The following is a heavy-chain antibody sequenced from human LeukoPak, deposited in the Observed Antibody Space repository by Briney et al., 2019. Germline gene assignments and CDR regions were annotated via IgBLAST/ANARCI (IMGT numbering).Heavy chain of an antibody. CDR1: GFTFSSYW. CDR2: IWYDGSNK. V-gene: IGHV3-33*08. Sequence: GGSLRLSCAASGFTFSSYWMSWVRQAPGKGLEWVAVIWYDGSNKYYADSVKGRFTISRDNPKNTLYLQMNSLRAEDTAVYYCAREQYSSSWVLDYWGQGTLVTVSS. CDR3: AREQYSSSWVLDY. D-gene: IGHD6-13*01. J-gene: IGHJ4*02.